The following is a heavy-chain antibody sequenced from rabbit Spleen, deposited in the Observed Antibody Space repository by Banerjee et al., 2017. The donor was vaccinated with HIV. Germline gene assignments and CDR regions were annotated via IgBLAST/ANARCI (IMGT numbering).Heavy chain of an antibody. V-gene: IGHV1S45*01. Sequence: EESGGDLVKPEGSLTLTCTASGFSFSSTYWICWVRQAPGKGLEWIGCIYTDDGDAYHATWAKGRFTISKTSSTTVTLQMTSLTAADTATYFCANGSANFVLWGQGTLVTVS. J-gene: IGHJ3*01. D-gene: IGHD5-1*01. CDR3: ANGSANFVL. CDR2: IYTDDGDA. CDR1: GFSFSSTYW.